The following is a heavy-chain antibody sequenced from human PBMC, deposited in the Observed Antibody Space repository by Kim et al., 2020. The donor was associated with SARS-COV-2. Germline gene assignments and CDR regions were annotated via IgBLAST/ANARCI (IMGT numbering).Heavy chain of an antibody. CDR1: GYTFTDYY. V-gene: IGHV1-2*02. CDR3: ARDLNAAATFDS. J-gene: IGHJ4*02. D-gene: IGHD6-13*01. CDR2: MHPNSGAT. Sequence: ASVKVSCRASGYTFTDYYMHWVRQAPGQGLEWMGWMHPNSGATRYPQKFQGRVTMTRDTPIGTAYMELTRLTSDDTALYYFARDLNAAATFDSWGQGTLV.